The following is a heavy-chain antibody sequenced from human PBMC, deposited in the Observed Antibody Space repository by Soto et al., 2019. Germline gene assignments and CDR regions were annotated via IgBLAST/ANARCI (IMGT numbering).Heavy chain of an antibody. CDR1: GFTFSSYS. Sequence: EVQLVESGGDLVQPGGSLRLSCAASGFTFSSYSMNWVRQAPGKGLEWVSYISSNSGTMYYADSVKGRFTISRDNAKNSLYLQMNSLRAEDTAVYYCARDRFYYGSSGYYYFDYWGQGTLVTVSS. D-gene: IGHD3-22*01. V-gene: IGHV3-48*01. CDR3: ARDRFYYGSSGYYYFDY. CDR2: ISSNSGTM. J-gene: IGHJ4*02.